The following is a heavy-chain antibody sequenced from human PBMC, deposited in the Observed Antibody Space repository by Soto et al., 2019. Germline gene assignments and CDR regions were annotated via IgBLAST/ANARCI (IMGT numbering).Heavy chain of an antibody. CDR1: GFTFSSYA. CDR3: AKGEGWYLAFDI. CDR2: ISGSGGST. V-gene: IGHV3-23*01. D-gene: IGHD6-19*01. J-gene: IGHJ3*02. Sequence: EVQLLESGGGLVQPGGSLRLSCAASGFTFSSYAMSWVRQAPGKGLEWVSAISGSGGSTYYADSVKGQFTISRDNSKNMLYLQMNSLRAEDTAVYYCAKGEGWYLAFDIWGQGTMVTVSS.